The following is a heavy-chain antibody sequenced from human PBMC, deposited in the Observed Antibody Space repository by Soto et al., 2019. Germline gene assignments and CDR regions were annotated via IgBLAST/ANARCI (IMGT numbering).Heavy chain of an antibody. J-gene: IGHJ4*02. CDR1: GGSLSSSQW. CDR3: AGRVGVRPY. V-gene: IGHV4-4*02. CDR2: VNHSGNT. Sequence: SETLSLTCAVSGGSLSSSQWWTWVRQPPGKGLEWIGEVNHSGNTNSNQSLKSRVSISIDHSQNQFSLELRSVTAADTAVYYCAGRVGVRPYWGQGALVTVSS. D-gene: IGHD2-15*01.